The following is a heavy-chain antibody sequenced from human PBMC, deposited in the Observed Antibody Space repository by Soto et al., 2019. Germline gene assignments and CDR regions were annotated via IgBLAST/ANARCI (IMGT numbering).Heavy chain of an antibody. CDR1: GYSISNGYY. J-gene: IGHJ4*02. V-gene: IGHV4-38-2*02. CDR3: AREKYSSSLGAY. CDR2: IYHSGTT. D-gene: IGHD6-6*01. Sequence: PSETLSLTCAVSGYSISNGYYWGWIRQPPGKGLEWIGNIYHSGTTYYNPSLKSRVTISVDTSKNQFSLKLSSVTAADTAVYYCAREKYSSSLGAYWGQGTLVTVSS.